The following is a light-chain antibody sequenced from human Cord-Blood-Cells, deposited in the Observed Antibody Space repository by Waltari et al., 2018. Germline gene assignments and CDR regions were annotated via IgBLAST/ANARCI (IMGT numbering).Light chain of an antibody. CDR1: QGISSS. Sequence: AIRMTQSPSSFSASTGDRVTITCRASQGISSSLAWYQQKPGKAPKLLIYAASTLQSGVPSRFIGSGSGTDFTLTISCLQSEDFATYYCQQYYSYPLTFGGGTKVEIK. J-gene: IGKJ4*01. CDR3: QQYYSYPLT. CDR2: AAS. V-gene: IGKV1-8*01.